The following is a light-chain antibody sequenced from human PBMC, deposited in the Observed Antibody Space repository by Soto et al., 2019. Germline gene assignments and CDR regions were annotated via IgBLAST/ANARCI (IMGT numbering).Light chain of an antibody. Sequence: DIQMTQSPSTLSASVGDRVTITCRASQSISTWLTWYQQKPGKAPKVLIYGASSLESGVPSRFSGSGSGTEFTFTITSLQPGDYETSYCQHYSTYPWTFGQGTKVDIK. CDR2: GAS. J-gene: IGKJ1*01. CDR1: QSISTW. CDR3: QHYSTYPWT. V-gene: IGKV1-5*01.